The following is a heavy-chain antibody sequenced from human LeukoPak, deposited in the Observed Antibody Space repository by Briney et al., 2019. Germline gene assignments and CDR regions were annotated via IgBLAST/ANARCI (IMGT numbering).Heavy chain of an antibody. CDR2: IRSKAFTYAT. CDR1: GFTFSDSA. Sequence: GGSLRLSCAASGFTFSDSAVHWVRQASGKGLEWVGRIRSKAFTYATTYAASVKGRFTISRDDSTNTAYLQMNSLKTEDTAVYYCTSTEGAFDIWGQGTMVTVSS. V-gene: IGHV3-73*01. J-gene: IGHJ3*02. CDR3: TSTEGAFDI.